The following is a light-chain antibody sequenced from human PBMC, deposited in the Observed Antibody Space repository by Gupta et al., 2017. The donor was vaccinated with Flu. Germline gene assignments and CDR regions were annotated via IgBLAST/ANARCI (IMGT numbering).Light chain of an antibody. Sequence: QSVLTQSPSASGTPGQMVTISCSGSNSNIGKNYVSWYRQVPRTATKGLMYKKNQRPSGVNARFSSSTAGNYASRDVSGVRSEEEADDYWDDSDASHNTWVCGGGTKLTV. CDR2: KKN. J-gene: IGLJ3*02. CDR3: DDSDASHNTWV. V-gene: IGLV1-47*01. CDR1: NSNIGKNY.